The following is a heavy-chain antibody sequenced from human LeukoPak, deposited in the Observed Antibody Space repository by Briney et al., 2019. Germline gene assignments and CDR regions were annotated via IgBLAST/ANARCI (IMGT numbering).Heavy chain of an antibody. V-gene: IGHV1-3*03. CDR2: INAGNGNT. CDR1: GYTFTSYA. D-gene: IGHD5-12*01. Sequence: ASVKVSCKASGYTFTSYAMHWVRQAPGQRLEWMGWINAGNGNTKYSQEFQGRVTITRDTSASTAYMELSSLRSEDMAVYYCARDQTYGGYVGYFDYWGQGTLVTVSS. CDR3: ARDQTYGGYVGYFDY. J-gene: IGHJ4*02.